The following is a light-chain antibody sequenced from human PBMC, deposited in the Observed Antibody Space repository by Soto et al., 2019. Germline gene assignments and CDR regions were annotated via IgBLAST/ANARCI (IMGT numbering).Light chain of an antibody. CDR1: PSVANF. Sequence: EIVLTQSPATLSLSPGERATLSCRASPSVANFVAWYQQKPGQAPRLLIYGAFNRATGIPARFSGSGSGTEFTLTISGLQSEDFAIYYCEQYNDWPITFGQGTRLEIK. CDR3: EQYNDWPIT. CDR2: GAF. J-gene: IGKJ5*01. V-gene: IGKV3D-15*01.